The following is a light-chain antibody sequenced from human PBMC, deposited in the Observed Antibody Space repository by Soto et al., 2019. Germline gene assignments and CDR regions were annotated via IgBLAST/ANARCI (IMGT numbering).Light chain of an antibody. CDR3: QQYNNWPPLT. V-gene: IGKV3-15*01. CDR2: GAS. Sequence: EIVMTQSPATLSVSPGERATLSCRASQSVSNNLAWYQQKPGQAPRLLISGASSRAAGIPARFSGSGSGTEFTLNISSLQSEDFAVYYCQQYNNWPPLTFGGGTKVEIK. CDR1: QSVSNN. J-gene: IGKJ4*01.